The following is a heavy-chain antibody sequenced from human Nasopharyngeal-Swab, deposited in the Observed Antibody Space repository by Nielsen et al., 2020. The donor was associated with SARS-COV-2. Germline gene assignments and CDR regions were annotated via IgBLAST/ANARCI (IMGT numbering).Heavy chain of an antibody. CDR1: GFSVSYNY. CDR2: IYSRGET. J-gene: IGHJ4*02. V-gene: IGHV3-53*01. Sequence: GESLKISCEVSGFSVSYNYMSWVRQAPGKGLEWVAVIYSRGETHYTDSVRGRFTISRDNSKNMVNLQLNSLRAEDAAVYYCARMDFIASRDYRGQGTLVTVSS. D-gene: IGHD6-13*01. CDR3: ARMDFIASRDY.